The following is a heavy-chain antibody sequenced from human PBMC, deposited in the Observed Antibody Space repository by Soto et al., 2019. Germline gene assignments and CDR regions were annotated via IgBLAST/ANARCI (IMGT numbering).Heavy chain of an antibody. Sequence: QVHLQESGPGLVKPSETLSLTCTVSGGSISSYYWSWIRQPPGKGLEWIGYIHFRGSTTYNASLKSRVTISIDTSKNQFSLKLTSMTAADTAVYYCAGLRLYGSGNYPADSWGQGTLVTVSS. V-gene: IGHV4-59*08. CDR1: GGSISSYY. CDR2: IHFRGST. CDR3: AGLRLYGSGNYPADS. D-gene: IGHD3-10*01. J-gene: IGHJ4*02.